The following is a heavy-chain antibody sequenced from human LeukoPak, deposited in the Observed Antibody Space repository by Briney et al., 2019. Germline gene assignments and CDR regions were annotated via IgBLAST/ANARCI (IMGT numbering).Heavy chain of an antibody. CDR3: ARTAVGATYYFDY. D-gene: IGHD1-26*01. J-gene: IGHJ4*02. CDR2: IYYSGST. CDR1: GGSISSHY. V-gene: IGHV4-59*11. Sequence: PSETLSLTCTVSGGSISSHYWSWIRQPPGKGLEWIGYIYYSGSTNYNPSLKSRVTISVDTSKNQFSLKLSSVTAADTAVYYCARTAVGATYYFDYWGQGTLDTASS.